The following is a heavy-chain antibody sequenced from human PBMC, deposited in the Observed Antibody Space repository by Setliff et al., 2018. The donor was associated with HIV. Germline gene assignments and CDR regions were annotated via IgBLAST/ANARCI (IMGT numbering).Heavy chain of an antibody. CDR2: ISSSGTT. CDR3: ARLGRAIDDGGSSLRLDF. Sequence: ETLSLTCDVSDDSFSNYDWTWIRQPPGKALQWIGYISSSGTTNYNPSLRSRVTISIETSNTRFFLWLRSVTAADTATYFCARLGRAIDDGGSSLRLDFWGQGMLVTVS. D-gene: IGHD2-15*01. V-gene: IGHV4-4*09. J-gene: IGHJ4*02. CDR1: DDSFSNYD.